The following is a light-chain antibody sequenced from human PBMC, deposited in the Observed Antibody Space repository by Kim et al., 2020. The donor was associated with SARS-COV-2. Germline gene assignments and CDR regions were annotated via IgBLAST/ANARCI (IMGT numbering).Light chain of an antibody. V-gene: IGLV3-1*01. CDR3: QAWDSSTVV. CDR1: KLGDKY. J-gene: IGLJ2*01. CDR2: QDS. Sequence: SYELTQPPSVSVSPGQTASITCSGDKLGDKYACWYQQKPGQSPVLVIYQDSKRPSGLPERFSGSNSGNTATLTISGTHAMDEADYYCQAWDSSTVV.